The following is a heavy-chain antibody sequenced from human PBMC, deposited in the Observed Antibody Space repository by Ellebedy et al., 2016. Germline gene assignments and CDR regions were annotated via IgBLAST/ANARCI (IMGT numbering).Heavy chain of an antibody. Sequence: SETLSLTCTVSGGSISSYYWNWIRQPPGKGLEWIGYIYYSGSTNYNSSLKSRVTISIDTAKTQFSLKLRSVTAADTAVYYCARDGSGSYFNWLDPWGQGTLVTVSS. J-gene: IGHJ5*02. D-gene: IGHD3-10*01. CDR1: GGSISSYY. CDR3: ARDGSGSYFNWLDP. V-gene: IGHV4-59*12. CDR2: IYYSGST.